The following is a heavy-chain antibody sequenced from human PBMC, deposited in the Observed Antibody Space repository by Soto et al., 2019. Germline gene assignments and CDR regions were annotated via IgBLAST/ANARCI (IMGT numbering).Heavy chain of an antibody. CDR2: INHSGST. Sequence: SETLSLTCAVYGGSFSGYYWSWIRQPPGKGLEWIGEINHSGSTNYNPSLKSRVTISVDTSKDQFSLKLSSVTAADTAVYYCARGAPSYDSSGPPNWFDPRGQGTLVTVSS. CDR3: ARGAPSYDSSGPPNWFDP. V-gene: IGHV4-34*01. D-gene: IGHD3-22*01. CDR1: GGSFSGYY. J-gene: IGHJ5*02.